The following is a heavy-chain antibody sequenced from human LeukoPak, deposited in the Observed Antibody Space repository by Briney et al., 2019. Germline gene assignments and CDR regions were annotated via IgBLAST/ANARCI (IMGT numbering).Heavy chain of an antibody. V-gene: IGHV4-39*01. CDR2: IYYSGST. J-gene: IGHJ6*03. D-gene: IGHD3-9*01. CDR3: TLTDYYYYYMDV. CDR1: GGSISSSSYY. Sequence: SETLSLTCTVSGGSISSSSYYWGWIRQPPGKGLEWIGSIYYSGSTYYNPSPKSRVTISVDTSKNQFSLKLSSVTAADTAVYYPTLTDYYYYYMDVWGKGTTVTVSS.